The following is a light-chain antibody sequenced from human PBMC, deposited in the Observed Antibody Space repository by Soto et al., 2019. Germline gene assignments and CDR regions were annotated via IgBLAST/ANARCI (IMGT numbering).Light chain of an antibody. J-gene: IGKJ1*01. Sequence: DIVLTQSPASLSVSPGARATLSCRASQSVSSNLAWYQQKPGQAPRLLIYGASTRATGIPARFSGSGSGTEFTLTISSLQSEDFAVYYCQQYNNWPQTFGQGTKVDIK. CDR1: QSVSSN. CDR2: GAS. V-gene: IGKV3-15*01. CDR3: QQYNNWPQT.